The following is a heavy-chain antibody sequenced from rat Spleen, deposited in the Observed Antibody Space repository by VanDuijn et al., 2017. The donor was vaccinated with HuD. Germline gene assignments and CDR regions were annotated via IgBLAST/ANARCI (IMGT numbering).Heavy chain of an antibody. Sequence: EVQLVESGGGLVQPGGSLKVSCADSGFIFSDYYMAWVRQAPEKGLEWVASISYDGSSTYFGDSVKGRFTISRDNAKSTLYLQMNSLRSEDTATYYCARDTNYFDYWGHGVMVTVSS. CDR1: GFIFSDYY. CDR2: ISYDGSST. V-gene: IGHV5-22*01. D-gene: IGHD2-1*01. J-gene: IGHJ2*01. CDR3: ARDTNYFDY.